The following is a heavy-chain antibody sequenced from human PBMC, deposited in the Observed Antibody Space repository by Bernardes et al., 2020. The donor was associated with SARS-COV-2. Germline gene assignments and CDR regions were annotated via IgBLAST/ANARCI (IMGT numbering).Heavy chain of an antibody. CDR3: ARDVLVVPAAHYYYYGMDV. D-gene: IGHD2-2*01. V-gene: IGHV3-7*03. CDR1: GFTFSSYW. Sequence: GSLRLSCAASGFTFSSYWMSWVRQAPGKGLEWVANIKQDGSEKYYVDSVKGRFTISRDNAKNSLYLQMNSLRAEDTAVYYCARDVLVVPAAHYYYYGMDVWGQGTTVTVSS. CDR2: IKQDGSEK. J-gene: IGHJ6*02.